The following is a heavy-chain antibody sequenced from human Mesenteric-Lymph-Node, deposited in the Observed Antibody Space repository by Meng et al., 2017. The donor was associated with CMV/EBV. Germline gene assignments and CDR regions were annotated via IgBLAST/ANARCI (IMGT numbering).Heavy chain of an antibody. CDR2: IYYSGTT. CDR1: GGSTSSNY. D-gene: IGHD1-26*01. Sequence: ESLKISCTVTGGSTSSNYWSWIRQPPGKGLEWIAYIYYSGTTHYNPSLKSRVSISADRSRNQVSLKLSSVSPADTAIYYCAREGGSYYKYKWFDPWGQGILVTVSS. V-gene: IGHV4-59*01. J-gene: IGHJ5*02. CDR3: AREGGSYYKYKWFDP.